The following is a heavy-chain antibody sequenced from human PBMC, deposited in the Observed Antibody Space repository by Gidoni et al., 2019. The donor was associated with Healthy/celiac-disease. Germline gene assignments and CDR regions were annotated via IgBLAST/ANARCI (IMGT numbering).Heavy chain of an antibody. D-gene: IGHD3-22*01. CDR2: ISSSGSTI. Sequence: QVQLVESGGGLVKPGGSLRLSCAASGFTFRAYYMSWIRQAPGKGLEWVSYISSSGSTIYYADSVKGRFTISRDNAKNSLYLQMNSLRAEDTAVYYCARDRDYYDSSGYYFFDYWGQGTLVTVSS. CDR1: GFTFRAYY. CDR3: ARDRDYYDSSGYYFFDY. J-gene: IGHJ4*02. V-gene: IGHV3-11*01.